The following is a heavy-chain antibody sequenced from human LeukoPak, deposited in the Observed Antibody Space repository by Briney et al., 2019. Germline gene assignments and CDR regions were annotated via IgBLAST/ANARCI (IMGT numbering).Heavy chain of an antibody. CDR2: IHTSGTT. V-gene: IGHV4-4*07. Sequence: SETLSLTCTVSGGSISGYFCTWLRQSAGAGLECIGRIHTSGTTYYNPSLRSRVSMSADTSNNKFSLRLSSVTAADTAVYYCARDPAGHGRYFDYWGQGTLVTVSS. D-gene: IGHD1-14*01. CDR1: GGSISGYF. CDR3: ARDPAGHGRYFDY. J-gene: IGHJ4*02.